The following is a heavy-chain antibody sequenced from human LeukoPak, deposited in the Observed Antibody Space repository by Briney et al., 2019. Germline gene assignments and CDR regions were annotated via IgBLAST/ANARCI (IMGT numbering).Heavy chain of an antibody. CDR3: ARDSDLGWAVAVTAPFDY. Sequence: ASVKVSGKAAGYTFTSYGISWVRQAPGQGLEWMGWISAYNGNTNYAQKLQGRVTMTTDTSTSTAYMELRSLRSDDTAVYYCARDSDLGWAVAVTAPFDYWGQGTLVTVSS. CDR2: ISAYNGNT. V-gene: IGHV1-18*01. J-gene: IGHJ4*02. D-gene: IGHD6-19*01. CDR1: GYTFTSYG.